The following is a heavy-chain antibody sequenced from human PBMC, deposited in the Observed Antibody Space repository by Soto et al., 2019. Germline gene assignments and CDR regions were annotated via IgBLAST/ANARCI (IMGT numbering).Heavy chain of an antibody. V-gene: IGHV1-3*01. CDR2: INAGNGNT. CDR1: GGTFSSYA. D-gene: IGHD3-22*01. CDR3: ARESFYYDSSGPKDYYGMDV. Sequence: ASVKVSCKASGGTFSSYAISWVRQAPGQRLEWMGWINAGNGNTKYSQKFQGRVTITRDTSASTAYMELSSLRSEDTAVYYCARESFYYDSSGPKDYYGMDVWGQGTTVTVSS. J-gene: IGHJ6*02.